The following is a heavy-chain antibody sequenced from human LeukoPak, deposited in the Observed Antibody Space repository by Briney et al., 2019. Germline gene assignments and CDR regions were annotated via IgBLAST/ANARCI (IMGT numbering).Heavy chain of an antibody. D-gene: IGHD6-6*01. J-gene: IGHJ4*02. V-gene: IGHV3-30-3*01. CDR1: GFTFSSYA. CDR3: ARSRSSSSIGY. Sequence: GGSLRLSCAASGFTFSSYAMHWVRQAPGKGLEWVAVISYDGSNKYYADSVKGRFTISRDNSKNTLYLQMNSLRAEDTAVYYCARSRSSSSIGYWGQGTLVTVSS. CDR2: ISYDGSNK.